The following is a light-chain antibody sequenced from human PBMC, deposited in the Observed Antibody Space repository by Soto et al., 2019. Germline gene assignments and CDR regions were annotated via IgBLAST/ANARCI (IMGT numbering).Light chain of an antibody. CDR2: GAS. Sequence: EIVLTQSPGTLSLSPGERATLSCRASQSVSSSYLAWYQQKPGQAPRLLIYGASSSATGIPDRFRGSGSGTNYTLPISRLEPEDLSGYYCHQYGSSHLFTGGGGTKVEIK. CDR3: HQYGSSHLFT. CDR1: QSVSSSY. J-gene: IGKJ4*01. V-gene: IGKV3-20*01.